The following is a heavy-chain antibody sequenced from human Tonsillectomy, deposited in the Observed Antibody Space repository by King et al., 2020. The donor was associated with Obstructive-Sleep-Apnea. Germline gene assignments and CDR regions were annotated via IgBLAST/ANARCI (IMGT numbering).Heavy chain of an antibody. CDR2: INPNSGDT. V-gene: IGHV1-2*02. CDR1: GYTFTGYY. D-gene: IGHD6-13*01. Sequence: QLVQSGTEVKKPGASVKVSCKTSGYTFTGYYMHWVRQAPGQGLEWMGWINPNSGDTNYAQKFQGRVTMTRDTSISTAYMELSRLRSDDTAVYYCARDRAAPGSYYYYAMDVWGQGTTVTVFS. J-gene: IGHJ6*02. CDR3: ARDRAAPGSYYYYAMDV.